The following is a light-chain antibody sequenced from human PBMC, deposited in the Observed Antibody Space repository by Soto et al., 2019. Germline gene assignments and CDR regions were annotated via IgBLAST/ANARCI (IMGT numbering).Light chain of an antibody. J-gene: IGKJ3*01. CDR1: QVVVTAY. V-gene: IGKV3-20*01. Sequence: EIVLTQSPGTLSVSPGERATLSCRASQVVVTAYIHWSQHKPGQAPRLLISGASTRASGIPDRFSGSGVGTDFTLTINRLEPEACAVYYGLLFRGSPTFGPGSRVHI. CDR2: GAS. CDR3: LLFRGSPT.